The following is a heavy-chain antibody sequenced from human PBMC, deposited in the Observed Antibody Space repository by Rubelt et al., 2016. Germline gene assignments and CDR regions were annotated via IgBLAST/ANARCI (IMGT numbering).Heavy chain of an antibody. V-gene: IGHV4-4*02. Sequence: QVQLQESGPGLVKPSGTLSLTCAVSGGSISSSNWWSWVRQPPGKGLEWIGSIYYSGSTYYNPSLKSRVTISVDTSKNQFSLKLSSVTAADTAVYYCARKRGWEPTGFWFDPWGQGTLVTVSS. J-gene: IGHJ5*02. CDR3: ARKRGWEPTGFWFDP. CDR2: IYYSGST. CDR1: GGSISSSNW. D-gene: IGHD1-26*01.